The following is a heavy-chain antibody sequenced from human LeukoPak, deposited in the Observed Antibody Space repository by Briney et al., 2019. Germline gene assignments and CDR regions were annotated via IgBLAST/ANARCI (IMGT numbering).Heavy chain of an antibody. Sequence: SETLSLTCTVSGGSISSGDYYWSWIRQPPGKGLEWIGYIYHSGDTYYNPSFVSRLSISLDTSKNRFSLKLNSATVADTAVYFCARRLGYSQNWFDPWGQGTLVTVSS. CDR3: ARRLGYSQNWFDP. V-gene: IGHV4-30-4*01. D-gene: IGHD5-24*01. CDR2: IYHSGDT. CDR1: GGSISSGDYY. J-gene: IGHJ5*02.